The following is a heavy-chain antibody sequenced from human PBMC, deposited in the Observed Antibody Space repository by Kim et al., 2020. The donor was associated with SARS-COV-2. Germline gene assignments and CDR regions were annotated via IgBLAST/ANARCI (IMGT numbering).Heavy chain of an antibody. CDR3: GTDGAVAGGG. V-gene: IGHV3-23*01. J-gene: IGHJ4*02. D-gene: IGHD6-19*01. Sequence: STYYADSVKGRFTISRDNSKNTLYLQMNSLRAEDTAVYYCGTDGAVAGGGWGQGTLVTVSS. CDR2: ST.